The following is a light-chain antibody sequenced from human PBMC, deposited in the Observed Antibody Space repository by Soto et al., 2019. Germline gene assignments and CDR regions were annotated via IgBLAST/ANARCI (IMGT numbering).Light chain of an antibody. Sequence: DIQLTQSPSFLSASVGDGITISCRASQGISSSLAWYQQKPGKAPKLLIHTASTLQSGVPSRFSGSGAGTXXXXXIXXLXXEDFATYYCQHRHSYPITFGQGTRLEIK. V-gene: IGKV1-9*01. CDR3: QHRHSYPIT. J-gene: IGKJ5*01. CDR1: QGISSS. CDR2: TAS.